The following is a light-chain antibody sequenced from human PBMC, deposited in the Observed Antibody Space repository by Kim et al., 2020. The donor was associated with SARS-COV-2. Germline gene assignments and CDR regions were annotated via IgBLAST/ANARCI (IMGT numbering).Light chain of an antibody. Sequence: DIQMTQSPSSLSASVGDRVTITCQASQDISNYLNWYQQKPGKAPKLLIYDASNLETGVPSRVSGSGSGTDFTFTISSLQPEDIATYYCQQRDTFGQGTKLEI. V-gene: IGKV1-33*01. CDR2: DAS. CDR3: QQRDT. J-gene: IGKJ2*01. CDR1: QDISNY.